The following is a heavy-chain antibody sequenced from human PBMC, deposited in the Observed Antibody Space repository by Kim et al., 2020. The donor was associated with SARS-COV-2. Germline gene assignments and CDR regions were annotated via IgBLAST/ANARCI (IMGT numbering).Heavy chain of an antibody. Sequence: TNNNPSLNGPVHISTDTSKNPFSLTLSSVTAADTAVYFCARGYGIFYGLDVWGQGTTVTVSS. V-gene: IGHV4-30-4*05. CDR2: T. J-gene: IGHJ6*02. CDR3: ARGYGIFYGLDV. D-gene: IGHD2-15*01.